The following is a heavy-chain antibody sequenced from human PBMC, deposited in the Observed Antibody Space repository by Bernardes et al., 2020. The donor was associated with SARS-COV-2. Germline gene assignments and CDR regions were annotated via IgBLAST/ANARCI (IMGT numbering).Heavy chain of an antibody. J-gene: IGHJ4*02. CDR2: IFYSGST. Sequence: MYLNYTFSGGSVISGRYYWSWIRPPPGKGLEWIGYIFYSGSTNYDSSLKSRVTISVDTSKNQFSLQLSSVTAADTAVYYCVRALHATAFDYWGQGNLVIVSS. D-gene: IGHD2-15*01. CDR1: GGSVISGRYY. V-gene: IGHV4-61*01. CDR3: VRALHATAFDY.